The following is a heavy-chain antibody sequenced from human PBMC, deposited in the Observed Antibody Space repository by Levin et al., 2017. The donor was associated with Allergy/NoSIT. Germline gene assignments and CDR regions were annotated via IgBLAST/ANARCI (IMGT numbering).Heavy chain of an antibody. J-gene: IGHJ5*02. V-gene: IGHV4-4*07. CDR2: IYTSGST. CDR1: GGSISSYY. D-gene: IGHD2-2*01. Sequence: SETLSLTCTVSGGSISSYYWSWIRQPAGKGLEWIGRIYTSGSTNYNPSLKSRVTMSVDTSKNQFSLKLSSVTAADTAVYYCARDRESCSSTSCYDWFDTWGQGTLVTVSS. CDR3: ARDRESCSSTSCYDWFDT.